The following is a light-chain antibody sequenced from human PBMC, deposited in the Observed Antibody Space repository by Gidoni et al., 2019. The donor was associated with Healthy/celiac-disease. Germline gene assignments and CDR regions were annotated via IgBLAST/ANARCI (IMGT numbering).Light chain of an antibody. CDR3: QQYGSSPMYT. V-gene: IGKV3-20*01. CDR1: QSVSSSY. Sequence: IVFTQSPCTLSLSPGERATLSCRASQSVSSSYLAWYQQKPGQAPRLLIYGASSRATGIPDRFSGSGSGTDFTLTISRLEPEDFAVYYCQQYGSSPMYTFGQXTKLEIK. CDR2: GAS. J-gene: IGKJ2*01.